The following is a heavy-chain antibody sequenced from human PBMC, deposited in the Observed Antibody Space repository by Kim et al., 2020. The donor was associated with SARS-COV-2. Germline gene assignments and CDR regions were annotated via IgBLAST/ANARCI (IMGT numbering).Heavy chain of an antibody. Sequence: ETLSLTCTVSGGSISSSRYYWGWIRQPPGKGLEWIATIYYSGTTYYNPSLENRVSISIDTSKDQFSLKLNSVTAADTAVYYCARHDYGAYGPFDYWGQGRLVTV. CDR1: GGSISSSRYY. V-gene: IGHV4-39*07. D-gene: IGHD4-17*01. CDR2: IYYSGTT. J-gene: IGHJ4*02. CDR3: ARHDYGAYGPFDY.